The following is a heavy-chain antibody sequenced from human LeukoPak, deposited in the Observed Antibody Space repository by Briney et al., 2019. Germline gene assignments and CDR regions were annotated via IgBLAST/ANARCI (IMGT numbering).Heavy chain of an antibody. Sequence: PGGSLRLSCAASGFTFSDYYMSWIRQAPGKGLEWVSYISGSGSSTYYADSVKGRFTISRDNAKNSLYLQMNSLRAEDTAVYYCARVEGTSSGGMDVWGQGTTVTVSS. CDR3: ARVEGTSSGGMDV. D-gene: IGHD1-1*01. CDR1: GFTFSDYY. CDR2: ISGSGSST. J-gene: IGHJ6*02. V-gene: IGHV3-11*01.